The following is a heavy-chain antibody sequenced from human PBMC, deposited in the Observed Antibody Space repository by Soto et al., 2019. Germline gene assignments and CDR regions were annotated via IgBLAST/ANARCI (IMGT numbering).Heavy chain of an antibody. D-gene: IGHD2-15*01. CDR2: INHSGCT. J-gene: IGHJ5*02. Sequence: QVQLQQWGAGLLKPSETLSLTCAVYGGSFSGYYWSWIRQPPGKGLVWIGEINHSGCTNYNPSLKSRVTISVDTSKNQLSLKRVSVTAADAAVYYCARGLYGSGGSFFRRFDPWGQGTLVTVSS. CDR1: GGSFSGYY. V-gene: IGHV4-34*01. CDR3: ARGLYGSGGSFFRRFDP.